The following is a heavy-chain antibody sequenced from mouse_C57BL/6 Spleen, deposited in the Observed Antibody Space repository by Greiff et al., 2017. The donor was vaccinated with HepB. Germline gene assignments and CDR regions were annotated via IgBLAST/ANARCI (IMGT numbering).Heavy chain of an antibody. CDR1: GYTFTDYY. CDR2: IYPGSGNT. Sequence: VQLQQSGAELVRPGASVKLSCKASGYTFTDYYINWVKQRPGQGLEWIARIYPGSGNTYYNEKFKGKATLTAEKSSSTAYMQLSSLTSEDSAVYCCARRDYAMDYWGQGTSVTVSS. J-gene: IGHJ4*01. CDR3: ARRDYAMDY. V-gene: IGHV1-76*01.